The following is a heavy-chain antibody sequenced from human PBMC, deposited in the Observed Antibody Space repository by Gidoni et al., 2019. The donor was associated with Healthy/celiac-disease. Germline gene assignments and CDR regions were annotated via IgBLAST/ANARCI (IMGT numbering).Heavy chain of an antibody. CDR3: NRGGGYYYYGMDV. J-gene: IGHJ6*02. D-gene: IGHD3-16*01. Sequence: EVQLVESGGGLVQPGRSLRLSCTASGFTFGDYAMRWFRQAPGKGLEWGGFIISKAYGGTTEYAASVKGRFTISRDDSKSIAYLKMNSLKTEDTAVYYCNRGGGYYYYGMDVWGQGTTVTVSS. CDR1: GFTFGDYA. CDR2: IISKAYGGTT. V-gene: IGHV3-49*03.